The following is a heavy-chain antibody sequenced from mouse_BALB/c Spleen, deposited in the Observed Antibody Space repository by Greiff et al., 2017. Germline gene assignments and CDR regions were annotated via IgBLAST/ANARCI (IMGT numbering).Heavy chain of an antibody. CDR3: AHYRYDGYWYFDV. CDR1: GFNIKDTY. J-gene: IGHJ1*01. CDR2: IDPANGNT. D-gene: IGHD2-14*01. V-gene: IGHV14-3*02. Sequence: VQLQQSGAELVKPGASVKLSCTASGFNIKDTYMHWVKQRPEQGLEWIGRIDPANGNTKYDPKFQGKATITADTSSNTAYLQLSSLTSEDTADYYCAHYRYDGYWYFDVWGAGTTVTVSS.